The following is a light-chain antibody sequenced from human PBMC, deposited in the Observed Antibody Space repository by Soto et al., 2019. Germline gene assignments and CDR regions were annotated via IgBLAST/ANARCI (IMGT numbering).Light chain of an antibody. J-gene: IGKJ5*01. CDR2: GAS. V-gene: IGKV3-20*01. Sequence: EIVLTQSPGTLSLSPGERATLSCRASQSVSSSYLAWYQQKPGQAPRLLIYGASSRATGIPDRFSGSGSGTDFTLTISRLEPEDFAVYYCQQYGRSFITVGQGTRLEIK. CDR1: QSVSSSY. CDR3: QQYGRSFIT.